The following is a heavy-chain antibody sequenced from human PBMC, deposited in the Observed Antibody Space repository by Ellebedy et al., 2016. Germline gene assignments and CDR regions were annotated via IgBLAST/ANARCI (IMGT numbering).Heavy chain of an antibody. CDR2: ISSSSTYI. CDR1: GFSFGDYG. J-gene: IGHJ5*02. CDR3: ADGERTYYDYNRPLP. D-gene: IGHD3-3*01. V-gene: IGHV3-21*01. Sequence: GGSLRLXCTASGFSFGDYGMNWVRQTPGKGLEWVSSISSSSTYIYYADSLKGRFTISRDNAQNSLYMQMNSLRAEDTAVYYCADGERTYYDYNRPLPWGQGTLVTVSS.